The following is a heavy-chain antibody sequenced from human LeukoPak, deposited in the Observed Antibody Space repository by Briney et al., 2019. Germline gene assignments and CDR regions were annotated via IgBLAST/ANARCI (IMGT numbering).Heavy chain of an antibody. V-gene: IGHV1-2*02. CDR2: INPNSGGT. J-gene: IGHJ5*02. CDR1: GYTFRNYY. D-gene: IGHD4-17*01. Sequence: ASVKVSCKASGYTFRNYYMHWVRQAPGQGLEWMGWINPNSGGTTYAPKFQGRVALTRDTSINTAYLELSRLTSDDTAIYYCARDGDDNGDYVLGWFDPWGQGTLVTVSS. CDR3: ARDGDDNGDYVLGWFDP.